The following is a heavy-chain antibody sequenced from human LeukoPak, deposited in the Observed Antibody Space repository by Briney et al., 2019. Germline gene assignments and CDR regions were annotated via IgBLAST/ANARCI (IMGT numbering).Heavy chain of an antibody. CDR2: MNPNSGNT. D-gene: IGHD2-2*02. CDR3: ARYVGYCSSTSCYNLDY. CDR1: GYTFTSYD. V-gene: IGHV1-8*03. Sequence: ASVKVSCKASGYTFTSYDINWVRQATGQGLEWMGWMNPNSGNTGYAQKFQGRVTITRNTSISTAYMELSSLRSEDTAVYYCARYVGYCSSTSCYNLDYWGQGTLVTVSS. J-gene: IGHJ4*02.